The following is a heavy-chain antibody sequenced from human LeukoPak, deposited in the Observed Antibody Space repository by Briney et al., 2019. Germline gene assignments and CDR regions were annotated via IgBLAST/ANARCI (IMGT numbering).Heavy chain of an antibody. Sequence: SQTLSLTCAISGDSVSSNSAAWNWIRQSPSRGLEWLGRTYYRSKWYNDYAVSVKSRITINPDTSKNQFSLQPNSVTPEDTAVYYCASGSIAARPGAFDIWGQGTMVTVSS. CDR3: ASGSIAARPGAFDI. V-gene: IGHV6-1*01. CDR1: GDSVSSNSAA. CDR2: TYYRSKWYN. J-gene: IGHJ3*02. D-gene: IGHD6-6*01.